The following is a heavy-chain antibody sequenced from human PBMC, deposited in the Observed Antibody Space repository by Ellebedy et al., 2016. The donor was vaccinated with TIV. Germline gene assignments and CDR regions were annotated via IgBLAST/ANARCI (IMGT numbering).Heavy chain of an antibody. CDR1: GGYLRTYY. Sequence: GSLRLSXTVSGGYLRTYYWSWIRQSPGKGLEWIGYIYYSGSTDYNPSLKSRVTISVDTSKNQFSLNLTSVTAADTALYYCARALAASGKVTYHYGLDLWGQGTTVIVSS. CDR3: ARALAASGKVTYHYGLDL. CDR2: IYYSGST. D-gene: IGHD6-13*01. J-gene: IGHJ6*02. V-gene: IGHV4-59*01.